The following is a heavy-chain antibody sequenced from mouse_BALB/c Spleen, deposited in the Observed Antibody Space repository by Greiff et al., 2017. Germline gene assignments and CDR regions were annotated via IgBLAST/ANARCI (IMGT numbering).Heavy chain of an antibody. CDR1: GFAFSSYD. V-gene: IGHV5-12-1*01. Sequence: EVHLVESGGGLVKPGGSLKLSCAASGFAFSSYDMSWVRQTPEKRLEWVAYISSGGGSTYYPDTVKGRFTISRDNAKNTLYLQMSSLKSEDTAMYYCARHDGYLDYWGQGTTLTVSS. J-gene: IGHJ2*01. CDR2: ISSGGGST. CDR3: ARHDGYLDY. D-gene: IGHD2-3*01.